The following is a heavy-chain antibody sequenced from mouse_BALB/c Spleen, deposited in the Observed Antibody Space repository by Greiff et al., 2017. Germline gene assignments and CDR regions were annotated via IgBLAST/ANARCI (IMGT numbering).Heavy chain of an antibody. Sequence: VHVKQSGAELVRSGASVKLSCTASGFNIKDYYMHWVKQRPEQGLEWIGWIDPENGDTEYAPKFQGKATMTADTSSNTAYLQLSSLTSEDTAVYYCNNYGSSYYFDYWGQGTTLTVSS. CDR2: IDPENGDT. D-gene: IGHD1-1*01. CDR3: NNYGSSYYFDY. V-gene: IGHV14-4*02. CDR1: GFNIKDYY. J-gene: IGHJ2*01.